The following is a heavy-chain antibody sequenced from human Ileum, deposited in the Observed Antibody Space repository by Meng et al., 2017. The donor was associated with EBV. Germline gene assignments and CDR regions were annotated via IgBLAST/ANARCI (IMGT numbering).Heavy chain of an antibody. Sequence: HVQLVQSGSELKTPGASVKVSCKASGYTFTRYPLNWVRQAPGQGLEWMGWISTNTGNPTYAQGFTGRFVFSVDTSVSTAYLQISSLKAEDTAVYYCGTLKYTSGFYGPAYWGQGALVTVAS. D-gene: IGHD6-19*01. J-gene: IGHJ4*02. CDR2: ISTNTGNP. CDR3: GTLKYTSGFYGPAY. V-gene: IGHV7-4-1*02. CDR1: GYTFTRYP.